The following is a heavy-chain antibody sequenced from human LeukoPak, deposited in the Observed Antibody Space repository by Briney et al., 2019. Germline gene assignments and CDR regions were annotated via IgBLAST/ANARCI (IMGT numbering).Heavy chain of an antibody. CDR1: GYTFTGYY. D-gene: IGHD3-10*01. CDR2: INPNSGGT. Sequence: AAVKVSCKASGYTFTGYYMHWVRQAPGQGLEWMGWINPNSGGTNYAQKFQGRITMTRDTSISTAYMELSRLRSDDTAVYYCARDRDFGRFGELFRPRGWFDPWGQGPLFSVSS. J-gene: IGHJ5*02. V-gene: IGHV1-2*02. CDR3: ARDRDFGRFGELFRPRGWFDP.